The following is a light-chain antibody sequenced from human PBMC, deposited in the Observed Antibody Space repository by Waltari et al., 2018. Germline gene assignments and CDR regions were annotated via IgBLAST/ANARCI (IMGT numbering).Light chain of an antibody. Sequence: QSALTQSRSVSGSPGQSVTISCTGTSSDVGGYNYVSWYQHHPGKAPKLLIFDVIKRPSGVPDRFSGSKSGNTASLTISGLQAEDEADYYCCSYAGSYTVVFGGGTRLTVL. CDR1: SSDVGGYNY. CDR2: DVI. J-gene: IGLJ2*01. CDR3: CSYAGSYTVV. V-gene: IGLV2-11*01.